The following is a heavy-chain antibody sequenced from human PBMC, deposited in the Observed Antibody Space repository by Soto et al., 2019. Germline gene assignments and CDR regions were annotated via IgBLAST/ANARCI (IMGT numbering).Heavy chain of an antibody. CDR1: GGSFRGYY. J-gene: IGHJ3*02. Sequence: SLTCAVYGGSFRGYYWSWIRQPPGKGLEWIGEINHSGSTNYNPSLKSRVTISVDTSKNQFSLKLSSVTAADTAVYYCARGTWVRSAFDIWGQGTMVTVSS. CDR3: ARGTWVRSAFDI. CDR2: INHSGST. V-gene: IGHV4-34*01. D-gene: IGHD3-10*01.